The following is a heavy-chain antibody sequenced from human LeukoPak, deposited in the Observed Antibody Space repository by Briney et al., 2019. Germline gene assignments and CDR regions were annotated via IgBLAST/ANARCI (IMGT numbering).Heavy chain of an antibody. CDR3: ARVHEAELRFLETLDY. CDR1: GYTFTGYY. Sequence: ASVKVSCKGSGYTFTGYYMHWVRQAPGQGLEWMGWINPNSGGTNYAQKFQGRVTMTRDTSISTAYMELSRLRSDDTAVYYCARVHEAELRFLETLDYWGQGTLVTVSS. V-gene: IGHV1-2*02. D-gene: IGHD3-3*01. CDR2: INPNSGGT. J-gene: IGHJ4*02.